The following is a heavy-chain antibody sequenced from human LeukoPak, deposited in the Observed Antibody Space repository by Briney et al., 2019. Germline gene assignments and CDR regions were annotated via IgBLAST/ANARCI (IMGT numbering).Heavy chain of an antibody. J-gene: IGHJ4*02. V-gene: IGHV3-23*01. CDR2: ITNSGGST. D-gene: IGHD3-22*01. CDR3: ATGVSRGQYYYDSSGS. CDR1: GFAFSSYS. Sequence: GGSLRLSCAASGFAFSSYSMSWVRQAPGKGLGWVSAITNSGGSTYYADSVKGRFTISRDNSKNTLYLQMNSLRAEDTAVYYCATGVSRGQYYYDSSGSGGQGTLVTVSS.